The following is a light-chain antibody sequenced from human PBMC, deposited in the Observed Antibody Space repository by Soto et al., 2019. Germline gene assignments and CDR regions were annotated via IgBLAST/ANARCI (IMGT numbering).Light chain of an antibody. CDR2: GAS. J-gene: IGKJ5*01. CDR3: QQRSNLIT. V-gene: IGKV3-15*01. Sequence: EIVLTQSPATLSVSAGGTVTLSCRASQSIRTNVAWYQQIPGQAPRLLVYGASTRATGVPARFSGSGSGIEFTLTISSLQSEDSAVYYCQQRSNLITFGHGTRLEI. CDR1: QSIRTN.